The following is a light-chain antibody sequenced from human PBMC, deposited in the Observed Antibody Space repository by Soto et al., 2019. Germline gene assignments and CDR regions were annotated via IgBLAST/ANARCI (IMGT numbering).Light chain of an antibody. CDR3: MQATHWPPT. V-gene: IGKV2-30*01. J-gene: IGKJ1*01. Sequence: DVVMTQSPLSLPVTLGQPASISCKSSQSLVFSDGNAYLNWFQQRPGQSPRRLIYRASNRDSGVPDRSSGSWSGTDFTLQINGVEAEDVGVYYCMQATHWPPTFGRGTRVEIK. CDR2: RAS. CDR1: QSLVFSDGNAY.